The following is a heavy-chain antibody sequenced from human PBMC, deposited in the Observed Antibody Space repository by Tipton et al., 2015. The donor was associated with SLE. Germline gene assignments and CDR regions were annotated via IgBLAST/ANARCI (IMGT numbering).Heavy chain of an antibody. D-gene: IGHD2-2*01. J-gene: IGHJ4*02. Sequence: QLVQSGAEVKKPGASVKVSCKASGYTFTSYDINWVRQATGQGLEWMGWMNPNSGNTGYAQNFQGRVTITRNTSISTAYMELGSLRSEDTAVYYCARGSSTSFVYFDYWGQGTLVTVSS. CDR3: ARGSSTSFVYFDY. CDR2: MNPNSGNT. V-gene: IGHV1-8*03. CDR1: GYTFTSYD.